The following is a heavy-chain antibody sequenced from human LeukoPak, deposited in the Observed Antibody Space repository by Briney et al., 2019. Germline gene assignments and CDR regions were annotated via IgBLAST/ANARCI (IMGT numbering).Heavy chain of an antibody. Sequence: GGSLRLSCAASGFTFNSYSMNWVRQAPGKGLEWVSVIYSGGYTYYADSVKGRFTISRDNSKNTLYLQMNNLRAEDTAVYYCAMGGDITTSQFDYWGQGTLVTVSS. CDR3: AMGGDITTSQFDY. CDR1: GFTFNSYS. J-gene: IGHJ4*02. D-gene: IGHD5-12*01. V-gene: IGHV3-66*01. CDR2: IYSGGYT.